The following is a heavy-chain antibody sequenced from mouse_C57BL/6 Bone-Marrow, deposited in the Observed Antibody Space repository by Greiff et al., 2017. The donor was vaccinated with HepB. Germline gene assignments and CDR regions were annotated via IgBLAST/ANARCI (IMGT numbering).Heavy chain of an antibody. CDR1: GFTFSSYT. D-gene: IGHD3-2*02. CDR2: ISGGGGNT. V-gene: IGHV5-9*01. CDR3: ARHPDSSGYYFDY. Sequence: DVKLVESGGGLVKPGGSLKLSCAASGFTFSSYTMSWVRQTPEKRLEWVATISGGGGNTYYPDSVKGRFTISRDNAKNTLYLQMSSLRSEDTALYYCARHPDSSGYYFDYWGQGTTLTVSS. J-gene: IGHJ2*01.